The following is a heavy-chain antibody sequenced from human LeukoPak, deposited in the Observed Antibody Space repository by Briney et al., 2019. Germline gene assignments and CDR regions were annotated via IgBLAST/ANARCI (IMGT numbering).Heavy chain of an antibody. CDR2: INPSGGST. D-gene: IGHD3-22*01. Sequence: GASVKVSCKASGYTFTSYYMHWVRQAPGQGLEWMGIINPSGGSTSYAQKFQGRVTMTRDTSTSTVYMELSSLRSDDTAVYYCARSAEISGYWPKVVVDVWGQGTTVTVSS. CDR3: ARSAEISGYWPKVVVDV. J-gene: IGHJ6*02. CDR1: GYTFTSYY. V-gene: IGHV1-46*01.